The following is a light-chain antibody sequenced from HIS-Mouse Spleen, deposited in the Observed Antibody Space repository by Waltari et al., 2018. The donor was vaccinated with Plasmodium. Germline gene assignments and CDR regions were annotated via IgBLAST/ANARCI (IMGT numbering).Light chain of an antibody. CDR3: YSTDSSGNHRV. CDR1: ALPKKY. Sequence: SYELTQPPSVSVSPGQTARITCSGDALPKKYAYWYQQKSGQAPVLVIYEDSKRHSGIHERCSGSSAGTMATLTISGAQVEDEADYYCYSTDSSGNHRVFGGGTKLTVL. V-gene: IGLV3-10*01. J-gene: IGLJ3*02. CDR2: EDS.